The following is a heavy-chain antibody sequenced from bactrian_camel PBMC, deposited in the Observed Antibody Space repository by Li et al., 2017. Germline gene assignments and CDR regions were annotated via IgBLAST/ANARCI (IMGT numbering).Heavy chain of an antibody. CDR1: GYRGSSGC. Sequence: HVLLVESGGGSVRAGGSLKLSCVASGYRGSSGCVGWFRQAPGKEREGVAAIGNFGSPIYGDSAKGRFNISVDDSKNILYLQMNNLQPGDTAMYYCATDPEQINRVCIAYAITGLGVRGQGTQVTVS. J-gene: IGHJ4*01. V-gene: IGHV3S53*01. D-gene: IGHD1*01. CDR3: ATDPEQINRVCIAYAITGLGV. CDR2: IGNFGSP.